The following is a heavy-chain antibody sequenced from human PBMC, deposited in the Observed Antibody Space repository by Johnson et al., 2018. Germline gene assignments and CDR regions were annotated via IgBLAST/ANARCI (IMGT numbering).Heavy chain of an antibody. Sequence: VQLQESGGGLVQPGGSLRLSCAASGFTFNTYWMHWVRQAPGKGLVWVSHINSDGSSTNYADSVKGRFTISRDNAKNTLFLQVNRLRAEDTAVYYWAREGAYSYGNYYYHYMDEWGKGTTVTVSS. CDR2: INSDGSST. CDR3: AREGAYSYGNYYYHYMDE. D-gene: IGHD5-18*01. V-gene: IGHV3-74*01. J-gene: IGHJ6*03. CDR1: GFTFNTYW.